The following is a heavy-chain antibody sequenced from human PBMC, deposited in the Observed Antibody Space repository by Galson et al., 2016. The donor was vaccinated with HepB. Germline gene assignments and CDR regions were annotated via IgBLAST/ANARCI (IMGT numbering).Heavy chain of an antibody. V-gene: IGHV3-74*01. D-gene: IGHD4-17*01. CDR1: GFTFSSYW. CDR3: ARGPYGDYVIDY. CDR2: INSDGSNT. J-gene: IGHJ4*02. Sequence: SLRLSCTASGFTFSSYWMHWVRQAPGKGLVWVSRINSDGSNTACADSVKGRFTISRDNAKNTLYLQMNSLRGEDTAVYYCARGPYGDYVIDYWGQGVLVTVSS.